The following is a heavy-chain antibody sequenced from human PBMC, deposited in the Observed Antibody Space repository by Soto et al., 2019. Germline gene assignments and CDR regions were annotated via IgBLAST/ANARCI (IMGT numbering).Heavy chain of an antibody. CDR1: GGTFSSYA. V-gene: IGHV1-69*13. CDR3: ASPPVTAIEIQLWLSI. Sequence: GASVKVSCKASGGTFSSYAISWVRQAPGQGLEWMGGIIPIFGTANYAQKFQGRVTITADESTSTAYMELSSLRSEDTAVYYCASPPVTAIEIQLWLSIWGQGTLVTVSS. CDR2: IIPIFGTA. J-gene: IGHJ4*02. D-gene: IGHD2-21*02.